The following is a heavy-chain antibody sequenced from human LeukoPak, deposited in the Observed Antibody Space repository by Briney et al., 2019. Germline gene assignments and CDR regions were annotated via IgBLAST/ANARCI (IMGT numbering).Heavy chain of an antibody. J-gene: IGHJ4*01. CDR3: ARGPWGFYFDY. CDR2: IYSGGKT. D-gene: IGHD1-26*01. Sequence: SETLSLTCTVSGGSISSYYWTWIRQPAGKALEWIGRIYSGGKTNYNPSLKSRVTISVDTSRNQFSLNLSSVTAADTAMYYCARGPWGFYFDYWGQGALVTVSS. CDR1: GGSISSYY. V-gene: IGHV4-4*07.